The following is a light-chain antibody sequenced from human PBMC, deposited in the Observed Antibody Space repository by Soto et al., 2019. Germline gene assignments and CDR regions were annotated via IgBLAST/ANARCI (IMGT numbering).Light chain of an antibody. J-gene: IGKJ5*01. CDR1: QSVRSY. Sequence: EIELTQSPATLSLSLGERATLSCRASQSVRSYLAWYQQKPGQAPRLLIYDASNRATGIPARFIGSGSGTDFTLTIRSLEPEDFAVDDCQQRSNWPTFGQGTRLEIK. CDR2: DAS. V-gene: IGKV3-11*01. CDR3: QQRSNWPT.